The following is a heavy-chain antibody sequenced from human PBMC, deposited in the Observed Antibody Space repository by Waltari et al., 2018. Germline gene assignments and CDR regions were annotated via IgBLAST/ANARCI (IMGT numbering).Heavy chain of an antibody. CDR2: INHSGST. CDR3: ASLQFLEWPTPDAFDI. D-gene: IGHD3-3*01. V-gene: IGHV4-34*01. CDR1: GGSFRGYY. Sequence: QVQLQQWGAGPLKPSEALSLTRAVHGGSFRGYYWSWIRQPPGKGLEWIGEINHSGSTNYNPSLKSRVTISVDTSKNQFSLKLSSVTAADTAVYYCASLQFLEWPTPDAFDIWGQGTMVTVSS. J-gene: IGHJ3*02.